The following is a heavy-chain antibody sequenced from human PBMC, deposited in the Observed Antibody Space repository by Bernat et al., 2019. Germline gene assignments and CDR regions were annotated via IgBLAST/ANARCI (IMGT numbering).Heavy chain of an antibody. J-gene: IGHJ6*02. Sequence: VQLVESGGGLVQPGGSLRLSCSASGFTFSSYAMHWVRQAPGKGLEYVSAISSNGGSTYYADSVKGRFTISRDNSKNTLYMQMKSLRAEDTAVYHSAKGYKYYYGMDVWGQGTTVTVS. V-gene: IGHV3-64*04. CDR2: ISSNGGST. CDR1: GFTFSSYA. CDR3: AKGYKYYYGMDV.